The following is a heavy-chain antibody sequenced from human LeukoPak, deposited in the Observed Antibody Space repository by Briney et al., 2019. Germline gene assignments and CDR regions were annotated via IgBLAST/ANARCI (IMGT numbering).Heavy chain of an antibody. V-gene: IGHV3-7*01. CDR2: IKQDGSEK. CDR3: ARPQFVDTAMVTN. CDR1: GFTFSNAW. Sequence: PGGSLRLSCAASGFTFSNAWMSWVRQAPGEGLEWVANIKQDGSEKYYVDSVKGRFTISRDNAKNSLYLQMNSLRAEDTAVYYCARPQFVDTAMVTNWGQGTLVTVSS. D-gene: IGHD5-18*01. J-gene: IGHJ4*02.